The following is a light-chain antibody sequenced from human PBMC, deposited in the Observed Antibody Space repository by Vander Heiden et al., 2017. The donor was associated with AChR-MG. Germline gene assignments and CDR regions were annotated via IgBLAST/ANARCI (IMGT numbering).Light chain of an antibody. CDR1: QSVGSD. CDR3: QQYDSWPLT. J-gene: IGKJ4*01. CDR2: GAS. V-gene: IGKV3-15*01. Sequence: EIVMTQSPATLPVSPGERATLSCRASQSVGSDLAWYQQKPGQAPRLLIYGASTRATGIPDRFSGSGSGTEFTLTISSLQSEDFAVYYCQQYDSWPLTFGGGTKAEI.